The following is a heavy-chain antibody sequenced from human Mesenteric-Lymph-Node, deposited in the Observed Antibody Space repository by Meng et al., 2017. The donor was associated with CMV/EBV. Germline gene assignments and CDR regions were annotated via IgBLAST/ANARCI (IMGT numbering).Heavy chain of an antibody. D-gene: IGHD5-24*01. CDR1: GGSIVSSHW. J-gene: IGHJ5*02. CDR2: IYHSGST. CDR3: ARGTDAYKVGNL. V-gene: IGHV4-4*02. Sequence: CAVSGGSIVSSHWWSWVRQSPGKGLEWIGEIYHSGSTHYNPSLNSRVTMSVDMSKSQFSLKMTSVTAADAAVYYCARGTDAYKVGNLWGQGTLVTVSS.